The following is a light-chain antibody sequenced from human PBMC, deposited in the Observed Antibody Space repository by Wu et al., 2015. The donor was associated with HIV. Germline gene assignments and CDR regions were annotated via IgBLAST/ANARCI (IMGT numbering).Light chain of an antibody. CDR1: QSVSNK. J-gene: IGKJ1*01. CDR2: GAS. Sequence: EIVMTQSPATLSVSPGQRATLSCRASQSVSNKLAWYQQRPGQAPRLLIYGASTRATDTPARFSGSGSGTEFTLTISSMQSEDFAVYYCQHYDNWQTFGQGTRVEVK. V-gene: IGKV3-15*01. CDR3: QHYDNWQT.